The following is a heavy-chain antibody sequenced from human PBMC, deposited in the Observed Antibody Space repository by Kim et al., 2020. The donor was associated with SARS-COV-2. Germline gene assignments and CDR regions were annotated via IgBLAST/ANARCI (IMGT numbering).Heavy chain of an antibody. Sequence: ESVTGRFTLSRDHPKTTLYLQMNSLRAEDPAVYYCARVGGSYYYYGMDVWGQGTTVTVSS. CDR3: ARVGGSYYYYGMDV. V-gene: IGHV3-53*01. J-gene: IGHJ6*02. D-gene: IGHD3-10*01.